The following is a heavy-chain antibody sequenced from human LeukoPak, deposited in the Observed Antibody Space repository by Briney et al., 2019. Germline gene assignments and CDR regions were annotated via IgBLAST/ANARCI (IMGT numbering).Heavy chain of an antibody. V-gene: IGHV3-48*03. D-gene: IGHD1-26*01. Sequence: GGSLRLSCAASGFTFSSYEMNWVRQAPGKGLEWVSYISSSGSTIYYADSVKGRFTISRDNAKNSLYLQMNSLRAEDTAVYYCARDHGGGYYGPFAFDIWGQGTMVTVSS. CDR1: GFTFSSYE. J-gene: IGHJ3*02. CDR2: ISSSGSTI. CDR3: ARDHGGGYYGPFAFDI.